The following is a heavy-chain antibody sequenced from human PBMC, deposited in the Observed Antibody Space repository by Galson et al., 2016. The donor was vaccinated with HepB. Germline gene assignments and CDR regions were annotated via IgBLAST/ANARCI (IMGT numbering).Heavy chain of an antibody. D-gene: IGHD6-19*01. CDR1: GGSISSSSYY. V-gene: IGHV4-39*01. Sequence: SETLSLTCTVSGGSISSSSYYWGWIRQPPGKGLEWIGSIYYSGSTFYNPSLKSRITISVDTSKNQFSLKLTSVTAADTAVYFCARQLGSSGWYLDYWGQGNLVTVSS. J-gene: IGHJ4*02. CDR3: ARQLGSSGWYLDY. CDR2: IYYSGST.